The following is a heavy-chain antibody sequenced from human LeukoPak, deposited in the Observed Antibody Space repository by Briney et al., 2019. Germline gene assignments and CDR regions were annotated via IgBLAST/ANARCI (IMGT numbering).Heavy chain of an antibody. CDR2: IYFSGST. D-gene: IGHD3-16*01. CDR3: VRHPWRMGSRDYNFDD. Sequence: SETLSLTCTVSGASISSRNYYWDWIRQPPGKGLEWIGSIYFSGSTYYNPSLKSRVTISVDTSKNQFSLKMTSVTAADTAVYYCVRHPWRMGSRDYNFDDWGQGTLVTVSS. V-gene: IGHV4-39*01. CDR1: GASISSRNYY. J-gene: IGHJ4*02.